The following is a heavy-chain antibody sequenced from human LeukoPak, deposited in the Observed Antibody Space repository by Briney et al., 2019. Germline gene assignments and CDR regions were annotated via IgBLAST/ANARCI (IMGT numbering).Heavy chain of an antibody. CDR1: GGSITSSNYY. J-gene: IGHJ6*03. CDR2: IYYSGST. V-gene: IGHV4-39*07. Sequence: SETLSLTCTVSGGSITSSNYYWGWIRQPPGKGLEWIGSIYYSGSTYYNPSLKSRVTISVDTSKNQFSLKLSSVTAADTAVYYCARDSMITIGGTHYMDVWGKGTTVTVSS. CDR3: ARDSMITIGGTHYMDV. D-gene: IGHD3-16*01.